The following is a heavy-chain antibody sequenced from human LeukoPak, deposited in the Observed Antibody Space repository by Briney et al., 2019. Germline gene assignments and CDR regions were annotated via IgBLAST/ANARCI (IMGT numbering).Heavy chain of an antibody. CDR2: IRYDGRNK. J-gene: IGHJ4*02. V-gene: IGHV3-30*02. CDR1: GFTFSSYE. Sequence: GGSLRLSCAASGFTFSSYEMNWVRQAPGKGLEWVAFIRYDGRNKYYAESVKGRFTISRDNSKNTLYLQMNSLRAEDTAVYYCAKDSARKSIVGSTTRGVNDYWGQGTLVTVSS. D-gene: IGHD1-26*01. CDR3: AKDSARKSIVGSTTRGVNDY.